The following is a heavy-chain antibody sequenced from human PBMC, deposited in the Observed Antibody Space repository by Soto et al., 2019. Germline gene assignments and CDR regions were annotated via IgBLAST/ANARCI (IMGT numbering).Heavy chain of an antibody. Sequence: PGGSLRLSCAASGFTFSSYSMNWVRQAPGKGLEWVSSISSSSSYIYYADSVKGRFTISRDNAKNSLYLQMNSLRAEDTAVYYCARDLGSGYDWDYYYYGMDVWGQGTTVTVSS. D-gene: IGHD5-12*01. CDR1: GFTFSSYS. V-gene: IGHV3-21*01. CDR3: ARDLGSGYDWDYYYYGMDV. J-gene: IGHJ6*02. CDR2: ISSSSSYI.